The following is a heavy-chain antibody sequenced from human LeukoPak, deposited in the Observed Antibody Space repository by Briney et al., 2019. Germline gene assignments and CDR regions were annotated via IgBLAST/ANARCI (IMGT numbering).Heavy chain of an antibody. CDR1: GFTFSSFE. CDR2: ISGSGSTI. J-gene: IGHJ4*02. D-gene: IGHD7-27*01. V-gene: IGHV3-48*03. Sequence: GGSLRLSCAASGFTFSSFEINWVRQAPGKGLEWVSYISGSGSTIYYADSVKGRFTNSRDNAKNSLYLQMNSLRAEDTAVFYCARETGGGTLGYWGQGTLVTVSS. CDR3: ARETGGGTLGY.